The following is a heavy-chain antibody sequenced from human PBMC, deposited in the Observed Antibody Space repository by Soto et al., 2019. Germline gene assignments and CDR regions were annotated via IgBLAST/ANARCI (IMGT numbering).Heavy chain of an antibody. D-gene: IGHD3-3*01. Sequence: SETLSLTCTVSGGSISSYYWSWIRQPPGKGLEWIGYIYYSGSTNYNPSLKSRVTISVDTSKNQFSLKLSSVTAADTAVYYCARSGFTIFGVESFDYWGQGTLVTVSS. V-gene: IGHV4-59*01. CDR1: GGSISSYY. J-gene: IGHJ4*02. CDR2: IYYSGST. CDR3: ARSGFTIFGVESFDY.